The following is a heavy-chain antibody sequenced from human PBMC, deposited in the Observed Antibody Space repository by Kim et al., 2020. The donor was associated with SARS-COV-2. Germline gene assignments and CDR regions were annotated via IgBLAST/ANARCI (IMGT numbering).Heavy chain of an antibody. Sequence: SVKGRFTISRDNSKNTLYLQMNSLRAEDTAVYYCAKDLRRDSSGPYYFDYWGQGTLVTVSS. CDR3: AKDLRRDSSGPYYFDY. J-gene: IGHJ4*02. V-gene: IGHV3-33*06. D-gene: IGHD6-19*01.